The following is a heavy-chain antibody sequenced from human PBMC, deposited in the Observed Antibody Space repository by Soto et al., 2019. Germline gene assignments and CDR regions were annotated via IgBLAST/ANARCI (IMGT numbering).Heavy chain of an antibody. V-gene: IGHV1-18*01. D-gene: IGHD1-26*01. CDR2: ISADNGNT. CDR3: ARKEGGATLKDFDY. J-gene: IGHJ4*02. Sequence: QVQLVQSGAEVKKPGASVKVSCKASGYTFTSYGITWVRQAPGQGLEWMGWISADNGNTNHAQKFQDRVTLTTDTSTTTAYMELRSLRSDDTAVYYCARKEGGATLKDFDYWGQGTLVTVSS. CDR1: GYTFTSYG.